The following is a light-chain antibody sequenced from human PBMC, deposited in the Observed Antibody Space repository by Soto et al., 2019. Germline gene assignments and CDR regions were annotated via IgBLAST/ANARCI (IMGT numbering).Light chain of an antibody. V-gene: IGKV3-15*01. CDR2: RTS. J-gene: IGKJ1*01. Sequence: EIVMTQSPATLSVSPGERATLSCRASQNVGGNLAWYQQKPGQAPRLLMFRTSTRATGVPPRFSGSGSGTDFTLAISSLQPEDSATYYCLQDVNYPWTFGQGTKVDIK. CDR3: LQDVNYPWT. CDR1: QNVGGN.